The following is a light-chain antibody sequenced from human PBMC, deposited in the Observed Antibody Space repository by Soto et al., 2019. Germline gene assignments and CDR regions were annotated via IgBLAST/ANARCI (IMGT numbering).Light chain of an antibody. CDR2: GAS. Sequence: EIVLTQSPGTLSLSPGERATLSCRASQSVSSSYLAWYQQKPVQAPRLLIYGASSRATGIPDRFSDSGSGTDFTLTISRLEPEDFAVYYCQQYGSSPWTFGQGTKVEIK. CDR3: QQYGSSPWT. V-gene: IGKV3-20*01. CDR1: QSVSSSY. J-gene: IGKJ1*01.